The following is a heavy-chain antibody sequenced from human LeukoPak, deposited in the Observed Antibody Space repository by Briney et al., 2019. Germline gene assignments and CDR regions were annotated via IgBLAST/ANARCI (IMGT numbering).Heavy chain of an antibody. J-gene: IGHJ4*02. CDR2: ISAYNDNT. CDR1: GYTFTSYG. D-gene: IGHD5-24*01. Sequence: ASVKVSCKASGYTFTSYGISWVRQAPGQGLEWMGWISAYNDNTKYAQKLQGRVTMTTDTSTSTAYMELRSLRSDDTAMYYCARMEMATAIFDYWGQGTLVTVSS. CDR3: ARMEMATAIFDY. V-gene: IGHV1-18*01.